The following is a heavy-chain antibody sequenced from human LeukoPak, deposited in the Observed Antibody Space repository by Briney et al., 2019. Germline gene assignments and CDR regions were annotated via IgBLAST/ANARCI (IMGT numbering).Heavy chain of an antibody. Sequence: SETLSPTCTVSGGSISSGGYYWSWVRQHPGKGLEWIGYIYYSGSTYYNPSLKSRVTISVDTSKNQFSLKLSSVTAADTAVYYCARVVATIKLVDYWGQGTLVTVSS. CDR1: GGSISSGGYY. D-gene: IGHD5-12*01. J-gene: IGHJ4*02. CDR2: IYYSGST. CDR3: ARVVATIKLVDY. V-gene: IGHV4-31*03.